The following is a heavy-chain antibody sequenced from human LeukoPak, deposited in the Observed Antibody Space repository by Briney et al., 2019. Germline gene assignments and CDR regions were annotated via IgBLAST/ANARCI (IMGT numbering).Heavy chain of an antibody. CDR2: IEPAGSAT. Sequence: GGSLRLSCGASGFAFSSYWMTWLRQAPGKGLEFVANIEPAGSATYYADPVKGRFTISRDNTKNLLYLQMNSLTAEDPAVYHCGRFGYVSAVDPWGQGALVTVSS. CDR1: GFAFSSYW. D-gene: IGHD2-15*01. V-gene: IGHV3-7*01. J-gene: IGHJ5*02. CDR3: GRFGYVSAVDP.